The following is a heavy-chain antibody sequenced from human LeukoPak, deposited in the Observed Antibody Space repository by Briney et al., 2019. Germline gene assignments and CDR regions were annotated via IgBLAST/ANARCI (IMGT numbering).Heavy chain of an antibody. V-gene: IGHV3-30*02. CDR3: ASEVGATGDY. Sequence: PGGSLRLSXAASGFTFSSYGMHWVRQAPGKGLEWVAFIRYDGSNKDYADSVKGRFTISRDNSKNTLYLQMNSLRAEDTAVYYCASEVGATGDYWGQGTLVTVSS. J-gene: IGHJ4*02. CDR1: GFTFSSYG. CDR2: IRYDGSNK. D-gene: IGHD1-26*01.